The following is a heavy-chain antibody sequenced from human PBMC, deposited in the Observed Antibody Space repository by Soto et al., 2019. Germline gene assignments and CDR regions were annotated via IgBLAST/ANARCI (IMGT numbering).Heavy chain of an antibody. CDR2: IYYSGST. Sequence: QVQLQESGPGLVKPSQTLSLTCTVSGGSISSGDYYWSWIRQPPGKGLEWIGYIYYSGSTYYNPSIKSRVTQSVDTSKIPFTQKLTSVTAADTAVYSCARNSYGYTFYDYGSQGTLVTVSS. V-gene: IGHV4-30-4*01. J-gene: IGHJ4*02. D-gene: IGHD5-18*01. CDR1: GGSISSGDYY. CDR3: ARNSYGYTFYDY.